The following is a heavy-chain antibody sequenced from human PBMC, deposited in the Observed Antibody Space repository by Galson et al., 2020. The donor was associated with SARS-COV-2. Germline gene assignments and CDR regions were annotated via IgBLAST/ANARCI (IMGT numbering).Heavy chain of an antibody. CDR1: GFTFSTYW. Sequence: GESLKISCAASGFTFSTYWMSWVRQAPGKGLEWVANMRPDGSDKYYVDSVKGRFTISRDNAKNSLYLQLNSLRAEDTAVYYCARAAQTYYDFWSGYYNAPHFDYWGQGTLVTVSS. CDR2: MRPDGSDK. CDR3: ARAAQTYYDFWSGYYNAPHFDY. V-gene: IGHV3-7*03. D-gene: IGHD3-3*01. J-gene: IGHJ4*02.